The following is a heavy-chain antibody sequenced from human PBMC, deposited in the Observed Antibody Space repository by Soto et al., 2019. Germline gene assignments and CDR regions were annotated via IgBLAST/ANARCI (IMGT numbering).Heavy chain of an antibody. D-gene: IGHD2-15*01. CDR1: GFTFSSYS. CDR2: ISSSSSYI. J-gene: IGHJ6*03. CDR3: ARDREFCSGGSCYYYYYYIDV. V-gene: IGHV3-21*01. Sequence: EVQLVESGGGLVKPGGSLRLSCAASGFTFSSYSMNWVRQAPGKGLEWVSSISSSSSYIYYADSVKGRFTISSDNAKNALYLQMNSLRAEDTAVYYCARDREFCSGGSCYYYYYYIDVWGKGTTVTVSS.